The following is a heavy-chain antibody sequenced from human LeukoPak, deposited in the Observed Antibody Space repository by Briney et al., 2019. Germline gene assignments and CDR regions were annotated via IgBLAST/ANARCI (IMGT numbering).Heavy chain of an antibody. Sequence: ASVKVSCKASGYTFTGYYMHWVRQAPGQGLEWMGWINPNSGGTNYAQKFQGRVTMTRDTSISTAYMELSRLRSDDTDVYYCAREGFMITFGGVIAPFDYWGQGTLVTVSS. CDR2: INPNSGGT. CDR3: AREGFMITFGGVIAPFDY. D-gene: IGHD3-16*02. CDR1: GYTFTGYY. J-gene: IGHJ4*02. V-gene: IGHV1-2*02.